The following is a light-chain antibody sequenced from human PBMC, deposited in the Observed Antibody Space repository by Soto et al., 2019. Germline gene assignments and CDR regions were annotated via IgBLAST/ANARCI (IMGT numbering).Light chain of an antibody. J-gene: IGLJ3*02. Sequence: QPVLTQPPSVSGAPGQRVTISCTGSSSNIGAGYDVHWYQQLPGTAPKLLIYGNSNRPSGVPDRFSGSKSGTSASLAITGLQAEDDADYYCQSYDSSLSGYVFGGGTKLTVL. CDR2: GNS. V-gene: IGLV1-40*01. CDR3: QSYDSSLSGYV. CDR1: SSNIGAGYD.